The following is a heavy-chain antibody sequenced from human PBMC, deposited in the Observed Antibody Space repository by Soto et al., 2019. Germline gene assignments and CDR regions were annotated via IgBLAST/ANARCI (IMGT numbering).Heavy chain of an antibody. CDR1: VDAITNNF. D-gene: IGHD2-15*01. V-gene: IGHV4-59*01. CDR3: ARGRDASGDSHLRHLFDG. J-gene: IGHJ4*02. Sequence: SETLSLTFMFSVDAITNNFWTWFRQSPGKGLEWIGLIHYSGNTNYAPSLKSRVTLSTDTSKNNFSLKLTSVTAADTAVYYCARGRDASGDSHLRHLFDGWGQGTTFTVSS. CDR2: IHYSGNT.